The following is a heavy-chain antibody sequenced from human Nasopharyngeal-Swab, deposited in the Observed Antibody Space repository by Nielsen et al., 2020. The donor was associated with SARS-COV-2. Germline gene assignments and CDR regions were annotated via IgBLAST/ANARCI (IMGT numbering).Heavy chain of an antibody. V-gene: IGHV3-69-1*02. CDR3: AREVPYSGHDDAFDI. J-gene: IGHJ3*02. Sequence: WIRQPPGKGLEWISYISTTATIYYADSVKGRFTISRDNAKNSLYLQMNSLRAEDTAVYYCAREVPYSGHDDAFDIWGQGTMVTVSS. D-gene: IGHD5-12*01. CDR2: ISTTATI.